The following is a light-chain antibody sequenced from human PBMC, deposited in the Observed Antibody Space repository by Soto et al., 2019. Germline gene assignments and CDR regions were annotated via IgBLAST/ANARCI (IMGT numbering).Light chain of an antibody. CDR1: QSVSSN. CDR3: QQYNNWPPIT. J-gene: IGKJ3*01. Sequence: EIVMTQSPATLSVSPGERATLSCRASQSVSSNLAWYQQKPGQGPRLLIYAASTRATGIPARFSGSGSGTEFTLTITSLQSEDFAVYYCQQYNNWPPITFGPGTKVDIK. CDR2: AAS. V-gene: IGKV3-15*01.